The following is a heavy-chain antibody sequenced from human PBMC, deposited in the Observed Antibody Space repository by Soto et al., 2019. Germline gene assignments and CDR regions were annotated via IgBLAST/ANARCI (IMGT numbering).Heavy chain of an antibody. D-gene: IGHD2-21*02. CDR1: GGTFGSYT. CDR3: ATLLLAYCGGDCPMADY. CDR2: IIPILGIA. V-gene: IGHV1-69*02. J-gene: IGHJ4*02. Sequence: SVKVSCEASGGTFGSYTFSWVRQAPGQGLEWMGRIIPILGIANYAQKFQGRVTITADKSTSTAYMELSSLRSEDTAVYYCATLLLAYCGGDCPMADYWGQ.